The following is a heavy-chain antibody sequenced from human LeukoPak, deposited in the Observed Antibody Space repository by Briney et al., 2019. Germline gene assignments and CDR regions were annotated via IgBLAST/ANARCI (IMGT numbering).Heavy chain of an antibody. CDR1: GFTFSSYG. V-gene: IGHV3-7*01. CDR2: IKQDGSDM. J-gene: IGHJ4*02. D-gene: IGHD1-14*01. CDR3: ARSPGWRTYSDY. Sequence: GGSLRLSCAASGFTFSSYGMHWVRQAPGKGLEWVASIKQDGSDMYYVDSVKGRFDISRDNAKSSLYLQMNSLRAEDTAMYYCARSPGWRTYSDYWGRGTLVTVSS.